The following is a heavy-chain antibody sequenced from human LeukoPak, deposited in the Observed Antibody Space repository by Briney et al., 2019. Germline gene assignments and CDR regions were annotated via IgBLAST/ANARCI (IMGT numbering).Heavy chain of an antibody. CDR2: VSGSDGST. Sequence: GGSLRLSCAASGFTFSSYAMTWVRQAPGKGLEWVSAVSGSDGSTYYADSVKGRFTISRDNSKNTLYLQMNSLRAEDTAVYYCAKVCDGYCSGGSCYSLDYWGQGTLVTVSS. CDR3: AKVCDGYCSGGSCYSLDY. D-gene: IGHD2-15*01. V-gene: IGHV3-23*01. CDR1: GFTFSSYA. J-gene: IGHJ4*02.